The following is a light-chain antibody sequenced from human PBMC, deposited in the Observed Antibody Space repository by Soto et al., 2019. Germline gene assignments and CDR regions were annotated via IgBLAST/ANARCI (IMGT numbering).Light chain of an antibody. V-gene: IGLV2-11*01. J-gene: IGLJ1*01. Sequence: QSALPQPRSVYGSQGWSVTISSTGTISGDGAYKNISWYQQHRGKAPKMMISDVSRRPSGVPDRCAGSKSGNTASLTISGLQAEDEAHYYCCSSAGTSTFVFGTGTKVTVL. CDR3: CSSAGTSTFV. CDR2: DVS. CDR1: ISGDGAYKN.